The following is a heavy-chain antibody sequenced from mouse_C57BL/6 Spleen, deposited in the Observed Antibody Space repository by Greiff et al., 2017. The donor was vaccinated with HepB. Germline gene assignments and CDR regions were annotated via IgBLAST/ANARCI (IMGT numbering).Heavy chain of an antibody. D-gene: IGHD2-1*01. CDR2: ISSGGDYI. V-gene: IGHV5-9-1*02. CDR3: TRDREGNYGGSWFAY. J-gene: IGHJ3*01. Sequence: EVKLMESGEGLVKPGGSLKLSCAASGFTFSSYAMSWVRQTPEKRLEWVAYISSGGDYIYYADTVKGRFTISRDNARNTLYLQMSSLKSEDTAMYYCTRDREGNYGGSWFAYWGQGTLVTVSA. CDR1: GFTFSSYA.